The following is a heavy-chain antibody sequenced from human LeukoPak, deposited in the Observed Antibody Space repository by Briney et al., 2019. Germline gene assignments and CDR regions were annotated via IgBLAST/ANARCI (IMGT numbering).Heavy chain of an antibody. Sequence: PGGSLRLSCAASGFTFSRSWMHWVRQAPGKGLEWVSGINWNGGSTGYADSVKGRFTISRDNAKNSLYLQMNSLRAEDTALYYCARATHYYESSGYDYWGQGTLVTVSS. CDR3: ARATHYYESSGYDY. CDR1: GFTFSRSW. D-gene: IGHD3-22*01. V-gene: IGHV3-20*04. CDR2: INWNGGST. J-gene: IGHJ4*02.